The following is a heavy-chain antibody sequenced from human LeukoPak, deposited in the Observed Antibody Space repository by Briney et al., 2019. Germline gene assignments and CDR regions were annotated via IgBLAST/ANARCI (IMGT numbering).Heavy chain of an antibody. V-gene: IGHV3-33*01. J-gene: IGHJ2*01. CDR1: GFTFRNFG. CDR2: IWYDGSIK. CDR3: ARDRSTRYFDL. D-gene: IGHD2-2*01. Sequence: GRSLRLSCAASGFTFRNFGIHWVRQAPGKGLEWVAIIWYDGSIKYFTDSVKGRFTISRDNSKSTLYLQMNSLRSEDTAVYYCARDRSTRYFDLWGRGTLVTVSS.